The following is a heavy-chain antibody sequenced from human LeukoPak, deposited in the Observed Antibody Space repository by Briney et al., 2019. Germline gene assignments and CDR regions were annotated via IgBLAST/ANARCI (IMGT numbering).Heavy chain of an antibody. D-gene: IGHD3-3*01. V-gene: IGHV3-23*01. CDR1: GFTFSSYA. CDR3: AKDGALFWSGYYSFPIDYYYYYMDV. CDR2: ISGSGGST. J-gene: IGHJ6*03. Sequence: QAGGSLRLSCATSGFTFSSYAMSWVRQAPGKGLEWVSAISGSGGSTYYADSVKGRFTISRDNSKNTLYLQMNSLRAEDTAVYYCAKDGALFWSGYYSFPIDYYYYYMDVWGKGTTVTVSS.